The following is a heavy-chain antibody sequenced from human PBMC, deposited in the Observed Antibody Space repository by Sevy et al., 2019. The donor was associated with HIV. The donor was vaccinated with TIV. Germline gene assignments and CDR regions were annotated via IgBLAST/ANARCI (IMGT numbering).Heavy chain of an antibody. V-gene: IGHV3-30-3*01. CDR1: GFTFSSYA. Sequence: GGSLRLSCAASGFTFSSYAMHWVRQAPDKGLEWVAIISYDGSNKYYADSVKGRFTISRDNSKNTLYLQMNSLRAEDTAVYYCARVYCGGDCYFAFDYWGQGTLVTVSS. J-gene: IGHJ4*02. CDR2: ISYDGSNK. D-gene: IGHD2-21*02. CDR3: ARVYCGGDCYFAFDY.